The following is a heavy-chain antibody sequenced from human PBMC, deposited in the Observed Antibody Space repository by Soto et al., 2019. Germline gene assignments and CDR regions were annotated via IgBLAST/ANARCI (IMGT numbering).Heavy chain of an antibody. CDR2: IYYSGST. V-gene: IGHV4-39*02. Sequence: SETLSLTCTVSGGSISSSNYYWGWIRQPPGKGLEWIGSIYYSGSTYYNPSLKSRVTISVDTSKNQFSLKLSSVTAADTAVYYCARDKITGLFDYWGQGTLVTVSS. CDR1: GGSISSSNYY. CDR3: ARDKITGLFDY. J-gene: IGHJ4*02. D-gene: IGHD2-8*02.